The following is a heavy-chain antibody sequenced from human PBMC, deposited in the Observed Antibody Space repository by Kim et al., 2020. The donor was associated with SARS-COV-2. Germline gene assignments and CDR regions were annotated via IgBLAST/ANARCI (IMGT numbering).Heavy chain of an antibody. CDR3: ARDGEKTDDYFDY. CDR2: ISYDGSNK. CDR1: GFTFSSYA. J-gene: IGHJ4*02. D-gene: IGHD3-10*01. Sequence: GGSLRLSCAASGFTFSSYAMHWVRQAPGKGLEWVAVISYDGSNKYYADSVKGRFTISRDNSKNTLYLQMNSLRAEDTAMYYCARDGEKTDDYFDYWGQGTLVTVSS. V-gene: IGHV3-30*04.